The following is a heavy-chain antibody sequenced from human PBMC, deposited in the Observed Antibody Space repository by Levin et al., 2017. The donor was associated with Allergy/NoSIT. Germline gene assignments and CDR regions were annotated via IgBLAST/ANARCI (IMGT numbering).Heavy chain of an antibody. J-gene: IGHJ4*02. CDR2: IYTTGST. V-gene: IGHV4-61*09. D-gene: IGHD1-1*01. Sequence: SCTVSGGSISSSFYWSWIRQPAGKGLEWIGHIYTTGSTNYNPSLKSRVTISLDTSKNQLSLKLSSVTAADTAVYYCASLYNWNDAPGGFGSGAFYNGDYWGQGTLVTVSS. CDR3: ASLYNWNDAPGGFGSGAFYNGDY. CDR1: GGSISSSFY.